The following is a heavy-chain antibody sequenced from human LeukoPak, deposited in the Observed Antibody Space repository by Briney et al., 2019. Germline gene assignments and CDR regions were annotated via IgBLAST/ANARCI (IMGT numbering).Heavy chain of an antibody. D-gene: IGHD3-3*01. CDR3: AKSLSRFAGNDPFDY. CDR1: GFAVSRSW. CDR2: INQDGREI. J-gene: IGHJ4*02. V-gene: IGHV3-7*03. Sequence: PGGSLRLSCAASGFAVSRSWMTWVRQAPGKGLEWVANINQDGREIDYVDSVRGRFTISRDNAENSLCLQMNSLRAEDTAVYYCAKSLSRFAGNDPFDYWGQGTLVTVSS.